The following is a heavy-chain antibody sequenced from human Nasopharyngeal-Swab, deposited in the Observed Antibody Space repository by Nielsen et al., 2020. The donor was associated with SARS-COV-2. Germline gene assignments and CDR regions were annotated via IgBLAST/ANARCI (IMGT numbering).Heavy chain of an antibody. CDR3: ARVGGRTSPMGS. Sequence: ESLKTHCVAPWFPLRDYWLSLVPPAPAKGLELVASIKQDGSEKNYVDPVKSRFTISRDNAKNSLFLQMDSLRTEDTAFYYCARVGGRTSPMGSWGQGTLVTVSS. V-gene: IGHV3-7*01. CDR1: WFPLRDYW. CDR2: IKQDGSEK. D-gene: IGHD3-10*01. J-gene: IGHJ4*02.